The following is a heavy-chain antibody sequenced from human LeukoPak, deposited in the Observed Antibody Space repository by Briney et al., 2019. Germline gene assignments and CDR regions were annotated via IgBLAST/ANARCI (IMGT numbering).Heavy chain of an antibody. CDR2: INHSGST. Sequence: SETLSLTCAVYGGSFSGYYWSWIGQPPGKGLEWIGEINHSGSTNYNPSLKSRVTISVDTSKNQFSLKLSSVTAADTAVYYCARSIYGDHDALDYWGQGTLVTVSS. V-gene: IGHV4-34*01. D-gene: IGHD4-17*01. CDR1: GGSFSGYY. J-gene: IGHJ4*02. CDR3: ARSIYGDHDALDY.